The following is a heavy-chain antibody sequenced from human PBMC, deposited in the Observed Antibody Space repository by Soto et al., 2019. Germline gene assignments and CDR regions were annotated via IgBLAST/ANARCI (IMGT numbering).Heavy chain of an antibody. J-gene: IGHJ5*02. CDR1: GYTFTSYG. Sequence: QVQLVQSGAEVKKPGASVKVSCKASGYTFTSYGISWVRQAPGQGLEWMGWISAYNGNTNYAQKLQGRVTMTGDPSSSTASMELRILRSDDTAVYCSARDYGFGELFDPWGEGTLVTSSS. V-gene: IGHV1-18*01. D-gene: IGHD3-10*01. CDR3: ARDYGFGELFDP. CDR2: ISAYNGNT.